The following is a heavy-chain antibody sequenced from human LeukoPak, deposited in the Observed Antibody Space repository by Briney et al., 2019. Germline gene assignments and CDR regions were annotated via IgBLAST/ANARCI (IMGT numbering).Heavy chain of an antibody. J-gene: IGHJ4*02. CDR2: MKPNSGNT. D-gene: IGHD4/OR15-4a*01. V-gene: IGHV1-8*03. Sequence: ASVKVSCKASGYIFTSYDINWVRQATGQGLEWMGWMKPNSGNTGYAQKFQGRVTITRNTSISTAYMELSSLRSEDTAVYYCARRAGAYSHPYDYWGQGTLVTVSS. CDR3: ARRAGAYSHPYDY. CDR1: GYIFTSYD.